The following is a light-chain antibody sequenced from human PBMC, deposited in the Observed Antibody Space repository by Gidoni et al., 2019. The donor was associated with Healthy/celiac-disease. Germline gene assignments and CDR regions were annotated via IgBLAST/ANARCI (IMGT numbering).Light chain of an antibody. J-gene: IGKJ1*01. CDR3: QQSYSTPRRWT. CDR2: AAS. V-gene: IGKV1-39*01. Sequence: DIQMTQSPSSLSASVGDRVTITCRASQSISSYLNWYQQKPGKAPKLLIYAASSLQSGVPSRFSGSGSGTDFTLTISSLQPEDFATYYCQQSYSTPRRWTFGQGTKVEIK. CDR1: QSISSY.